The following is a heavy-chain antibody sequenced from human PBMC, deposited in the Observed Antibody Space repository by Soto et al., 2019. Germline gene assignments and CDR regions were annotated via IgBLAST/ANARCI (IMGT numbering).Heavy chain of an antibody. CDR1: GGTFSRHA. CDR3: ARGWGYDSNDYYYAY. V-gene: IGHV1-69*01. J-gene: IGHJ4*02. D-gene: IGHD3-22*01. CDR2: IIPIFGTA. Sequence: QVQLVQSGAEVRKPGSSVKVSCKASGGTFSRHAISWVRQAPGHGLEWMGGIIPIFGTANHAQKFQGRVTISADESTSTVYMELSSLRSEDTAMYYCARGWGYDSNDYYYAYWGQGTLVIVSS.